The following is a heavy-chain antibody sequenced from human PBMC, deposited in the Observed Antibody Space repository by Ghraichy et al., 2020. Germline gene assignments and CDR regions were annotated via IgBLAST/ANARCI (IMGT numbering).Heavy chain of an antibody. D-gene: IGHD5-18*01. V-gene: IGHV1-3*01. CDR1: GYTFTSYA. J-gene: IGHJ5*02. Sequence: ASVKVSCKASGYTFTSYAMHWVRQAPGQRLEWMGWINAGNGNTKYSQKFQGRVTITRDTSASTAYMELSSLRSEDTAVYYCAREGTWIQLRGWFDPWGQGTLVTVSS. CDR3: AREGTWIQLRGWFDP. CDR2: INAGNGNT.